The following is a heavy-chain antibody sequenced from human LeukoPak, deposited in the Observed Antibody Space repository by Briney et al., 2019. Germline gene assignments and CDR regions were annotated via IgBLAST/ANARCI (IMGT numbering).Heavy chain of an antibody. V-gene: IGHV1-8*03. CDR2: MNPKRGNT. D-gene: IGHD3-16*02. J-gene: IGHJ5*02. CDR1: GDTFTSYD. CDR3: ARGDPLHDYVWGSYRYTGFDP. Sequence: ASVRVSCKASGDTFTSYDINWGRQAPGEGVGWMGWMNPKRGNTDYAQTLQGRVTITRKTSIRTACMEMSSLRSEDTAVYYCARGDPLHDYVWGSYRYTGFDPWGQGTLVTVSS.